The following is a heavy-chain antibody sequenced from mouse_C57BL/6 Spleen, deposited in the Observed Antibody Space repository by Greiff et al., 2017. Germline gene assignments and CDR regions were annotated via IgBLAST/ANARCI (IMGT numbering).Heavy chain of an antibody. J-gene: IGHJ4*01. Sequence: EVKLMESGGGLVKPGGSLKLSCAASGFTFSSYTMSWVRQTPEKRLEWVATISGGGGNTYYPDSVKGRFTISRDNAKNTLYLQMSSLRSEDTALYYCARPGLAYAMDYWGQGTSVTVSS. V-gene: IGHV5-9*01. CDR2: ISGGGGNT. CDR1: GFTFSSYT. CDR3: ARPGLAYAMDY.